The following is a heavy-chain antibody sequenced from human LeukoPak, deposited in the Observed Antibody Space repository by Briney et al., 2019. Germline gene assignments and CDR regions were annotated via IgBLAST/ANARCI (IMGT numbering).Heavy chain of an antibody. Sequence: GGSLRLSCASSGFTISSYDMNWVRQAPRKGLEWISYISSSSSTIYYADSVKGRFAISRDNAKNSLYLQMNSLRAEDTAVYYCARDLDDIVATAPAPGGNYFDYWGQGTLVTVSS. V-gene: IGHV3-48*01. CDR3: ARDLDDIVATAPAPGGNYFDY. J-gene: IGHJ4*02. CDR1: GFTISSYD. CDR2: ISSSSSTI. D-gene: IGHD5-12*01.